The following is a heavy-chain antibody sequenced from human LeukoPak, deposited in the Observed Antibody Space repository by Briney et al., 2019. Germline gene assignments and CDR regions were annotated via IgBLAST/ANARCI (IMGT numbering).Heavy chain of an antibody. J-gene: IGHJ5*02. CDR1: GGTFSSYA. V-gene: IGHV1-69*13. CDR3: ANEEPYCSSTSCYKAPFDP. CDR2: IIPIFGTA. D-gene: IGHD2-2*02. Sequence: GASVKVSCKASGGTFSSYAISWVRQAPGQGLEWMGGIIPIFGTANYAQKFQGRVTITADESTSTAYMELSSLRSEDTAVYYCANEEPYCSSTSCYKAPFDPWGQGTLVTVSS.